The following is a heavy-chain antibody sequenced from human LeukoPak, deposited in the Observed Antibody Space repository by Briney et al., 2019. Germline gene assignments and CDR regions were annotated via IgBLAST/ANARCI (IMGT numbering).Heavy chain of an antibody. J-gene: IGHJ4*02. V-gene: IGHV3-21*04. Sequence: GGSLRLSCAASGFTFSSYSMNWVRQAPGKGLEWVSSISSSSSYIYYADSVKGRFTISRDNSKNTLYLQMNSLRAEDTAVYYCAKDRDYYDRTYYFDYWGQGTLVTVSS. D-gene: IGHD3-22*01. CDR3: AKDRDYYDRTYYFDY. CDR2: ISSSSSYI. CDR1: GFTFSSYS.